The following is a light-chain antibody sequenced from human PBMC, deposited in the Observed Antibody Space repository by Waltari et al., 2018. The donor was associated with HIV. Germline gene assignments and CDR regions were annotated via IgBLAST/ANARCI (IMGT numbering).Light chain of an antibody. Sequence: CTGSSSNIGAGYDVHWYQQLPGTAPKLLIYGNSNRPSGVPDRFSGSTSGTSASLAITGLQAEDEADYYCQSYDSSLSVVVFGGGTKLTVL. V-gene: IGLV1-40*01. J-gene: IGLJ2*01. CDR3: QSYDSSLSVVV. CDR1: SSNIGAGYD. CDR2: GNS.